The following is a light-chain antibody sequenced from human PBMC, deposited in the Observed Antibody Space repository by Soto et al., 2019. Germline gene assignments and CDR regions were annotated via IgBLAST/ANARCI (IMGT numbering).Light chain of an antibody. V-gene: IGKV3-15*01. CDR1: QRVSSN. J-gene: IGKJ2*01. Sequence: EIVMTQSPATLSVSPGERATLSCMASQRVSSNLAWYQQKPGQAPRLLIYGASTRATGIPARFSGSGSGTEFTLTISSLQSEDFAVYYCQQYNNWPPTFGQGTKLEIK. CDR3: QQYNNWPPT. CDR2: GAS.